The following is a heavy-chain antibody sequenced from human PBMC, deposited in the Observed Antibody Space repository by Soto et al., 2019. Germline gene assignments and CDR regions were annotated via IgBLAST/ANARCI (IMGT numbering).Heavy chain of an antibody. CDR2: ISYDVKNK. Sequence: GGSLRLSCAASGFTFNSFSMHWVRQAPGKGLKCVAVISYDVKNKYYADSVKGRFTISRDNSKNTLYLQMNSLRAEDTAVYYCARSFFGESPIAKYYYYGLDVWGQGTTVTVSS. J-gene: IGHJ6*02. CDR1: GFTFNSFS. CDR3: ARSFFGESPIAKYYYYGLDV. V-gene: IGHV3-30*04. D-gene: IGHD3-10*01.